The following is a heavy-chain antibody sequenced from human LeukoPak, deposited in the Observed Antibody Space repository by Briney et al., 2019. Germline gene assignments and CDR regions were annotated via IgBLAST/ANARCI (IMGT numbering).Heavy chain of an antibody. CDR3: AKDDRGVTDY. CDR1: GFTVSSNY. CDR2: ISGSGGST. D-gene: IGHD3-10*01. V-gene: IGHV3-23*01. Sequence: GGSLRLSCAASGFTVSSNYMSWVRQAPGKGLEWVSAISGSGGSTYYADSVKGRFTISRDNSKNTLYLQMNSLRAEDTAVYYCAKDDRGVTDYWGQGTLVTVSS. J-gene: IGHJ4*02.